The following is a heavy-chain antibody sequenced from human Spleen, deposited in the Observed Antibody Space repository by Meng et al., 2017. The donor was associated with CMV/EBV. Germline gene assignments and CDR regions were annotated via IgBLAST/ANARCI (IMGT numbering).Heavy chain of an antibody. CDR3: ARALVPMRSYDAFEI. CDR1: GYPFTSLD. D-gene: IGHD3-22*01. V-gene: IGHV1-8*01. J-gene: IGHJ3*02. CDR2: INPNSGNT. Sequence: ASVKVSCKTSGYPFTSLDVNWVRQATGQGLEWMGWINPNSGNTGYAQKFQGRVTMTRNTAISTTYMELSSLRSEDTAVYYCARALVPMRSYDAFEIWGPGTMVTVSS.